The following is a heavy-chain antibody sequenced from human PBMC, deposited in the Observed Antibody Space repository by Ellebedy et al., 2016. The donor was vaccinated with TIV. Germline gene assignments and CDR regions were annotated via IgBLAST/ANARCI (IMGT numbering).Heavy chain of an antibody. Sequence: GGSLRLSCAASGFSFRSYWMSWVRQAPGKGLEWVANINQDGRERYYVDSVKGRFTISRDNAKNSLYLQMNSLRAEDTAAYYCATDGSYGDFRSPAHAFEHWGQGTMVSVSS. CDR2: INQDGRER. V-gene: IGHV3-7*01. D-gene: IGHD4-17*01. J-gene: IGHJ3*01. CDR1: GFSFRSYW. CDR3: ATDGSYGDFRSPAHAFEH.